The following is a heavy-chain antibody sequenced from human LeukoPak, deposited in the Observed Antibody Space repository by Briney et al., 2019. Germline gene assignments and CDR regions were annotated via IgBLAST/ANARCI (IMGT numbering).Heavy chain of an antibody. Sequence: PGRSLRLSCAASGFTFSSYGMHWVRQAPGKGLEWVAVILYDGSNKYYADSVKGRFTISRDNSKNTLYLQMNSLRAEDTAVYYCAREPYCGGDCYYYYYMDVWGKGTTVTVSS. D-gene: IGHD2-21*01. CDR1: GFTFSSYG. CDR3: AREPYCGGDCYYYYYMDV. CDR2: ILYDGSNK. V-gene: IGHV3-30*03. J-gene: IGHJ6*03.